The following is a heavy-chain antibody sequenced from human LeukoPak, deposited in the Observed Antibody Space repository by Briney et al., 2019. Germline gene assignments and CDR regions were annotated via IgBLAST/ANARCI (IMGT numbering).Heavy chain of an antibody. CDR2: IYPDDSDT. V-gene: IGHV5-51*01. J-gene: IGHJ4*01. CDR3: ARQTNWNSIDY. D-gene: IGHD1-7*01. Sequence: GESLKISCKGSGYSFATYWIGWVGQMPGKGLEWMGIIYPDDSDTRYSPSFQGQVTISADKSISTAYLQWNSLQASDTAIFYCARQTNWNSIDYWGQGTPVTVSS. CDR1: GYSFATYW.